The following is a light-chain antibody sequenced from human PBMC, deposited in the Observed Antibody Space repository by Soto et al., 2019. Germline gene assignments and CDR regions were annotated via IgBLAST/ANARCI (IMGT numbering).Light chain of an antibody. CDR2: DAS. V-gene: IGKV3-15*01. Sequence: EIVMTQSPATLSVSPVERATLSCRASQSVGSNLAWYQQKPGQAPRLLIYDASTRATGIPARFSGSGSGTDFTLTISSLQSEDFAVYYCQQYNYWPPITFCQGTRLEIK. CDR1: QSVGSN. J-gene: IGKJ5*01. CDR3: QQYNYWPPIT.